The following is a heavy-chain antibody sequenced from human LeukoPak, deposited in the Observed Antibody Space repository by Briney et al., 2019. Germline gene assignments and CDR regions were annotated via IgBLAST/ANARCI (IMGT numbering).Heavy chain of an antibody. CDR2: INPNNGDT. CDR1: GYTFIHHY. Sequence: GASVKVSCKASGYTFIHHYLHWVRQAPGQGLEWMGWINPNNGDTSYAQHFQGRVSMTRDTSISTAYMELSSLRSDDTAFYYCARIYFGPDFWGQGTLVTVSS. CDR3: ARIYFGPDF. V-gene: IGHV1-2*02. D-gene: IGHD2/OR15-2a*01. J-gene: IGHJ4*02.